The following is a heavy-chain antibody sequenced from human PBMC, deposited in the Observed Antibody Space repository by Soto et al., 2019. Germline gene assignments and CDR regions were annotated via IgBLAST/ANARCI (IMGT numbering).Heavy chain of an antibody. CDR2: INPNSGGT. V-gene: IGHV1-2*04. Sequence: ASVKVSCKASGYTLTGYYMHWVRQAPGQGLEWMGWINPNSGGTNYAQKFQGWVTMTRDTSISTAYMELSRLRSDDTAVYYCARDPGRYYDSRGYYSRPYYYYGMDVWGQGTTVTVSS. J-gene: IGHJ6*02. CDR3: ARDPGRYYDSRGYYSRPYYYYGMDV. D-gene: IGHD3-22*01. CDR1: GYTLTGYY.